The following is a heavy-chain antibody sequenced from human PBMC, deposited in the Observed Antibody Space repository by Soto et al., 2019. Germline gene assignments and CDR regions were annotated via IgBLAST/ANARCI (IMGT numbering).Heavy chain of an antibody. CDR2: IYYSGST. D-gene: IGHD3-10*01. J-gene: IGHJ4*02. V-gene: IGHV4-59*01. Sequence: QVQLQESGPGLVKPSETLSLTCTVSGGSISSYYWSWIRQPPGKGLEWIGYIYYSGSTNYNPSLKSRVXXSXDXXKNQFSLKLSSVTAADTAVYYCARALYGSGSYFDYWGQGTLVTVSS. CDR1: GGSISSYY. CDR3: ARALYGSGSYFDY.